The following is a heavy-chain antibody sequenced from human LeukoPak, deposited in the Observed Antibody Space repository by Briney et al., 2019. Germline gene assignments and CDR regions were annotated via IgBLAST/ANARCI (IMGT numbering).Heavy chain of an antibody. CDR3: AKDRGYGEHEPFES. D-gene: IGHD4-17*01. CDR1: GFTFSDYA. V-gene: IGHV3-30*18. CDR2: ASHDEVGK. Sequence: GGSLRLSCVGSGFTFSDYAIHWVRQAPGRGLEWVAVASHDEVGKQFADSVKGQFTLSRDNSRDSLHLQMNRLRDEDTGVYYCAKDRGYGEHEPFESWGQGSLVIVSS. J-gene: IGHJ4*02.